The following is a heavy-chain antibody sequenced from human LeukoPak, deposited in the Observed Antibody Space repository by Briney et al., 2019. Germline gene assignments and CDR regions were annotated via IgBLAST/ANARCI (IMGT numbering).Heavy chain of an antibody. Sequence: SETLSLTCAVYGGSFSGYYWSWIRQPPGKGLEWIGEINHSGSTNYNPSLKSRVTISVDTSKNQFSLKLSSVTAADTAVYYCARVGVVGFGFWGQGTLVTVSS. J-gene: IGHJ4*02. CDR3: ARVGVVGFGF. V-gene: IGHV4-34*01. CDR2: INHSGST. D-gene: IGHD1-26*01. CDR1: GGSFSGYY.